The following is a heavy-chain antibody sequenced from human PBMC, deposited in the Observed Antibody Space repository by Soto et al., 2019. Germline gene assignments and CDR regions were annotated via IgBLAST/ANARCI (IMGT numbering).Heavy chain of an antibody. CDR1: GFTFSSYS. J-gene: IGHJ3*02. CDR2: ISSSSSYI. D-gene: IGHD1-7*01. V-gene: IGHV3-21*01. CDR3: ARDSVVNWNYHWGAFDI. Sequence: PGGSLRLSCAASGFTFSSYSMNWVRQAPGKGLEWVSSISSSSSYIYYADSVKGRFTISRDNAKNSLYLQMNSLRAEDTAVYYCARDSVVNWNYHWGAFDIWGQGTMVTVSS.